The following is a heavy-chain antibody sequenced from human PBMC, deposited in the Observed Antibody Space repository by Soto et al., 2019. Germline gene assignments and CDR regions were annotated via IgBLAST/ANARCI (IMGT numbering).Heavy chain of an antibody. Sequence: PSETLSLTCAVYDGSFSGYYCSWIRQPPGKGLEYIGGINHSGGTNYNPSLKSRVFISVDTSKNQFSLKLSSVTAADTAVYYCARGYSSSPEDGMDVWGQGTTVTVSS. V-gene: IGHV4-34*01. D-gene: IGHD6-13*01. J-gene: IGHJ6*02. CDR3: ARGYSSSPEDGMDV. CDR2: INHSGGT. CDR1: DGSFSGYY.